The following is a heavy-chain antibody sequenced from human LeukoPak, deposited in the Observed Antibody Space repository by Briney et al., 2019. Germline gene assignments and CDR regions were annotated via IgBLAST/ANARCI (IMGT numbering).Heavy chain of an antibody. J-gene: IGHJ3*02. CDR3: AREWTTWGAFDI. V-gene: IGHV4-39*07. Sequence: SETLSLTCTVSGGSISSRTYYWGWIRQPPGKGLEWIGSIYYTGSTFYNPSLKSRVTISVDTSKNQFSMKLSPVTAADAAVYFCAREWTTWGAFDIWGQGTMVTVSS. D-gene: IGHD2/OR15-2a*01. CDR1: GGSISSRTYY. CDR2: IYYTGST.